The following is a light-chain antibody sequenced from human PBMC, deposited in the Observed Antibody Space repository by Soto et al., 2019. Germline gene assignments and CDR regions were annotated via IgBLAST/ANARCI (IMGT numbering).Light chain of an antibody. V-gene: IGKV3-15*01. J-gene: IGKJ4*01. CDR1: QSVKSN. Sequence: EVVLTQSPATLSVSPGEKGTLSCRASQSVKSNLAWYQQKPGQAPRLLIYDASNRATGIPARFSGSGSGTEFTLTISSLQSEDFAIYSCQQYHIWLTFGGGTKVEIK. CDR3: QQYHIWLT. CDR2: DAS.